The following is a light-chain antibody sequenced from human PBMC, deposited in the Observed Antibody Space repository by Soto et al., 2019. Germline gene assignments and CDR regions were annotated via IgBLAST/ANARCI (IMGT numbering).Light chain of an antibody. V-gene: IGLV2-23*02. Sequence: QSVLTQPASVSGSPGQSITISCTGTSSDVGSYNHVSWYQQHPAKAPKLIIYEVSKRPSGISNHFSGSKSGNTASLTISGLQAEDEADYYCSSYLVSSTRYVIGTGTKLTVL. CDR3: SSYLVSSTRYV. CDR2: EVS. CDR1: SSDVGSYNH. J-gene: IGLJ1*01.